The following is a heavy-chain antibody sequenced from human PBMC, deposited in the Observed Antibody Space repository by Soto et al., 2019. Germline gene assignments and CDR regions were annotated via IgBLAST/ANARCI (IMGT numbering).Heavy chain of an antibody. D-gene: IGHD6-6*01. CDR2: IYHSGST. V-gene: IGHV4-38-2*01. Sequence: PSETLSLTCAVSGYSISSGYYWGWIRQPPGKGLEWIGSIYHSGSTYYNPSLKSRVTISVDTSKNHFSLKLSSVTAADTAVYYRARYGTYSRSSAIDYWGQGSLVTVSS. CDR1: GYSISSGYY. CDR3: ARYGTYSRSSAIDY. J-gene: IGHJ4*02.